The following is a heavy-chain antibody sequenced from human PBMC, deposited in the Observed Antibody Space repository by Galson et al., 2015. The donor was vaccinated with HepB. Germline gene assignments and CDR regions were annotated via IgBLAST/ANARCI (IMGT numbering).Heavy chain of an antibody. CDR2: INTNTGNP. J-gene: IGHJ3*02. Sequence: SVKVSCKASGYTFTSYAMNWVRQAPGQGLEWMGWINTNTGNPTYAQGFTGRFVFSLDTSVSTAYLQISSLKAEDTAVYYCASPQDLTTATFDIWGQGTMVTVSS. CDR3: ASPQDLTTATFDI. D-gene: IGHD4-17*01. V-gene: IGHV7-4-1*02. CDR1: GYTFTSYA.